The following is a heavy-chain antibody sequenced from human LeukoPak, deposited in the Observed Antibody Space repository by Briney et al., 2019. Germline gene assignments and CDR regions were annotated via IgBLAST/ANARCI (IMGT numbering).Heavy chain of an antibody. J-gene: IGHJ6*03. V-gene: IGHV4-61*02. CDR3: ASFYCSGGSCYQYYSYYYMDV. D-gene: IGHD2-15*01. CDR1: GDSISSGEYY. Sequence: SETLSLTCTVSGDSISSGEYYWGWIRQPGGKGLEWIVRISSSGSTNYNPSLKSRVTISVDTSKNQFSLKLNSVTAADTAVYYCASFYCSGGSCYQYYSYYYMDVWGKGTTVTISS. CDR2: ISSSGST.